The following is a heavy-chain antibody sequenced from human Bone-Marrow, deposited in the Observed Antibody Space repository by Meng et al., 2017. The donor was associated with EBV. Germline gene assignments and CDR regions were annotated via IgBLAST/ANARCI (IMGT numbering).Heavy chain of an antibody. D-gene: IGHD5-18*01. V-gene: IGHV4-39*07. CDR3: ATSYGYTSTY. J-gene: IGHJ4*02. Sequence: LRLQESGPGLVTPSETPSLTCSVSGASISSTTYYWGWIRQSPGKGLEWIGSMSYSSRTTSYNASLKTRVSISIDSSKNQFSLRLQSVTAADTAVYYCATSYGYTSTYWGPGTLVTVSS. CDR1: GASISSTTYY. CDR2: MSYSSRTT.